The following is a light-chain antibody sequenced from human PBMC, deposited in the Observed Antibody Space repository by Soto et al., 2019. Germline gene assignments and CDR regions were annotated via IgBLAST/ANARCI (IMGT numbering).Light chain of an antibody. CDR1: QGISNY. CDR2: DAS. V-gene: IGKV1-16*02. J-gene: IGKJ5*01. CDR3: QQYSTYPIT. Sequence: DIQMTQSPSSLSASVGDRVTITCRASQGISNYLAWSQQKPGKAPKSLIYDASSLRSGVPSKFSGSGFGTEFTLTISSLQPEDFATYYCQQYSTYPITSGQGTRLEIK.